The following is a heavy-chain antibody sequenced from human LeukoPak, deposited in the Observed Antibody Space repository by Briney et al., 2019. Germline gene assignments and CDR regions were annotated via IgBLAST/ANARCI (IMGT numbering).Heavy chain of an antibody. V-gene: IGHV4-61*02. J-gene: IGHJ4*02. D-gene: IGHD2-21*01. Sequence: SETLSLTCTVSGGSISSGSYYWSWIRQPAGKGLEWIGRIYTSGSTNYNPSLKSRVTISVDTSKNQFSLKLSSVAAADTAVYYCARVAQKGSIVDYWGQGTLVTVSS. CDR3: ARVAQKGSIVDY. CDR1: GGSISSGSYY. CDR2: IYTSGST.